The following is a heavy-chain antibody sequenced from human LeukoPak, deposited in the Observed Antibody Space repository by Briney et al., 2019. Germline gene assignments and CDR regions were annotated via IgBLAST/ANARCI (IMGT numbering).Heavy chain of an antibody. CDR2: IKQDGSEK. V-gene: IGHV3-7*01. Sequence: VQPGGSLRLSCAASGFSFSRYWMSWVRQAPGKGLEWVANIKQDGSEKNYVESVKGRFTISRDNAKNSLYLQTNSLRAEDTAVYYCARAGQEWFGELGFDQWGRGTLVTVSS. J-gene: IGHJ4*02. CDR1: GFSFSRYW. D-gene: IGHD3-10*01. CDR3: ARAGQEWFGELGFDQ.